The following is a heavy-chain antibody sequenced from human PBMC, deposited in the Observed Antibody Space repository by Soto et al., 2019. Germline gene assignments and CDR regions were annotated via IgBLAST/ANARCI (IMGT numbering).Heavy chain of an antibody. CDR2: INPSGGST. CDR1: GYTLTTHH. D-gene: IGHD6-19*01. J-gene: IGHJ3*02. CDR3: ARDYSGGGDAFDI. V-gene: IGHV1-46*01. Sequence: ASVKVSCKASGYTLTTHHMHWGRPAPGQGLEWMGIINPSGGSTSYAQKFQGRVTMTRDTSTSTVYMELSSLRSEDTAVYYCARDYSGGGDAFDIWGQGTMVTVSS.